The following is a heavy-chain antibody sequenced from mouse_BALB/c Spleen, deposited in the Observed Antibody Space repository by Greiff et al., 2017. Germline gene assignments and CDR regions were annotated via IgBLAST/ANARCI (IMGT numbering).Heavy chain of an antibody. V-gene: IGHV5-6*01. J-gene: IGHJ2*01. D-gene: IGHD1-1*02. Sequence: EVQLVESGGDLVKPGGSLKLSCAASGFTFSSYGMSWVRQTPDKRLEWVATISSGGSYTYYPDSVKGRFTISRDNAKNTLYLQMSSLKSEDTAMYYCARHSGYGLHFDYWGQGTTLTVSS. CDR2: ISSGGSYT. CDR1: GFTFSSYG. CDR3: ARHSGYGLHFDY.